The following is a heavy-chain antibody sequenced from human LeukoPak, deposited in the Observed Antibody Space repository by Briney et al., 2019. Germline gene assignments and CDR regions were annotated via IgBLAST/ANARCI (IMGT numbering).Heavy chain of an antibody. D-gene: IGHD3-10*01. CDR3: AKAPYYYGLDAFDI. V-gene: IGHV3-30*02. CDR2: IRYDGSNK. Sequence: PGGSLRLSCAASGFTFSSYGMHWVRQAPGKGLEWVAFIRYDGSNKYYADSVKSRFTISRDNSKNTLYLQMNSLRAEDTAVYYFAKAPYYYGLDAFDIWGQGTMVTVSS. J-gene: IGHJ3*02. CDR1: GFTFSSYG.